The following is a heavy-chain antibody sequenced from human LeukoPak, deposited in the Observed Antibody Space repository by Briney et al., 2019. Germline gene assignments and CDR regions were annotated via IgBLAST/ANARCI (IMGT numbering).Heavy chain of an antibody. Sequence: GGSLRLSCAASGFTLSSNYMSWVRRPPGKGLEWVSVIYSGGSTYYADSVKGRFTISRDNSKNTLYLQMNSLRAEDTAVYYCARVTWSGYYHYAFDIWGQGTMVTVSS. CDR1: GFTLSSNY. V-gene: IGHV3-66*02. J-gene: IGHJ3*02. CDR2: IYSGGST. D-gene: IGHD3-3*01. CDR3: ARVTWSGYYHYAFDI.